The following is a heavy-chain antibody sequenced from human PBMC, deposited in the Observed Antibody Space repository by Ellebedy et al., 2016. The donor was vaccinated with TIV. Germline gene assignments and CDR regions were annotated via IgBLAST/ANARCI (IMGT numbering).Heavy chain of an antibody. D-gene: IGHD1-1*01. CDR3: AKLMGTRTIYDS. J-gene: IGHJ4*02. Sequence: GGSLRLSXEASGFTFRNNWMSWVRQAPGKGLEWVASINPDGSAKKYVDSEKGRFMISRDNAENSLYLQMNSLRVEDTAVYFCAKLMGTRTIYDSWGQGTLVTVSS. CDR1: GFTFRNNW. V-gene: IGHV3-7*01. CDR2: INPDGSAK.